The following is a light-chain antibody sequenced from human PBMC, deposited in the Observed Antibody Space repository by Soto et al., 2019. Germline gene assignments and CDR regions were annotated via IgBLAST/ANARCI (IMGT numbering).Light chain of an antibody. CDR1: QSLLHSNGYNY. Sequence: DIVMTQSPLSLPVTPGEPASISCRSSQSLLHSNGYNYLDWYLQKPGQSPQLLIYDASNLETGVPSRFSGSGSGTDFTFTISSLQPEDIATYYCQQYDNLPLFGQGTRLEIK. J-gene: IGKJ5*01. V-gene: IGKV2-28*01. CDR2: DAS. CDR3: QQYDNLPL.